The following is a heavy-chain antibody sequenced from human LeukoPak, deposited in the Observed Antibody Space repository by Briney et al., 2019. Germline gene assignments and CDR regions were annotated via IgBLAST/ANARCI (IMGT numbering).Heavy chain of an antibody. CDR3: ATVGVVVPAARVRWWFDP. Sequence: ASVKVSCKVSGYTLTELSMHWVRQAPGKGLEWMGGFDPEDGETIYAQKFQGRVTMTEDTSTDTAYMELSSLRSEDTAVCYCATVGVVVPAARVRWWFDPWGQGTLVTVSS. J-gene: IGHJ5*02. D-gene: IGHD2-2*01. V-gene: IGHV1-24*01. CDR2: FDPEDGET. CDR1: GYTLTELS.